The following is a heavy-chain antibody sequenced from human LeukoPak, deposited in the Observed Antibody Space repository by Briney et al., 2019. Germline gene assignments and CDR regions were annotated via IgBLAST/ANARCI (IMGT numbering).Heavy chain of an antibody. V-gene: IGHV4-34*01. D-gene: IGHD3-10*01. CDR1: GGSFSGYY. CDR3: ARADYYGSGTTNWFDP. CDR2: INHSGST. Sequence: SETLSLTCAVYGGSFSGYYWSWIRQPPGKGLEWIGEINHSGSTNYNPSLKSRVTISVDRSKNQFSLKLSSVTAADTAVYYCARADYYGSGTTNWFDPWGQGTLVTVSS. J-gene: IGHJ5*02.